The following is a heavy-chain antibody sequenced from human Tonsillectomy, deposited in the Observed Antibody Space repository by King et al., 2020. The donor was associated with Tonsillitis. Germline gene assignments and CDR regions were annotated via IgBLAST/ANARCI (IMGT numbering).Heavy chain of an antibody. Sequence: QLVQSGGGVVQPGRSLRLSCAASGFTFSSYGMHWVRQAPGKGLEWVAVISYDGNNKYCADSVKGRFTISRDNSKNTLYLQMNSLRAEDTAVYYCAKDDFPLEYYYGMDVWGQGTTVTVSS. CDR2: ISYDGNNK. CDR3: AKDDFPLEYYYGMDV. J-gene: IGHJ6*02. V-gene: IGHV3-30*18. D-gene: IGHD3-3*01. CDR1: GFTFSSYG.